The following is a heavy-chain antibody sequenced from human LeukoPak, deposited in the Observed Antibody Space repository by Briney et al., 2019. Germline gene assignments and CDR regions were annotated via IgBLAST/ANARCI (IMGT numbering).Heavy chain of an antibody. CDR1: GYSISSGYY. J-gene: IGHJ4*02. Sequence: SETLSLTCTVSGYSISSGYYWGWIRQPPGKGLEWIGSIYHSGSTYYNPSLKSRVTISVDTSKNQFSLKLSSVTAADTAVYYCARGVDYGDYPFDYWGQGTLVTVSS. V-gene: IGHV4-38-2*02. D-gene: IGHD4-17*01. CDR3: ARGVDYGDYPFDY. CDR2: IYHSGST.